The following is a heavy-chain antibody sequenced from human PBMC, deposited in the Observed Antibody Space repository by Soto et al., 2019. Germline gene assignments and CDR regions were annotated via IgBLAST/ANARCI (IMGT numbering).Heavy chain of an antibody. V-gene: IGHV3-74*01. CDR3: ATIAAAGSPKPQNY. Sequence: GGSLRLSCAASGFTFSSYWMHWVRQAPGKGLVWSSRIISEGFSKIYAASVRGRFTISRNTAKNPFFLKMTSLRAEDTFLYYCATIAAAGSPKPQNYWGQGTLVPVSS. CDR1: GFTFSSYW. CDR2: IISEGFSK. J-gene: IGHJ4*02. D-gene: IGHD6-13*01.